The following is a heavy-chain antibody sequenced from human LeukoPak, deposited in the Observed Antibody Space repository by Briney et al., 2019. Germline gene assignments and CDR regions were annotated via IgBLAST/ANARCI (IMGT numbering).Heavy chain of an antibody. J-gene: IGHJ1*01. CDR3: ATYDYDSRGHYPEYFQD. D-gene: IGHD3-22*01. V-gene: IGHV4-39*07. Sequence: PSETLSLTCTVSSGSISGTSYYWGWIRQPPGKGLEWIGSMYLSGSTYYNPSLKNRVTVSVDTSKNQFSLRLTSVTAADTAVYYCATYDYDSRGHYPEYFQDWGQGTLVTVSS. CDR1: SGSISGTSYY. CDR2: MYLSGST.